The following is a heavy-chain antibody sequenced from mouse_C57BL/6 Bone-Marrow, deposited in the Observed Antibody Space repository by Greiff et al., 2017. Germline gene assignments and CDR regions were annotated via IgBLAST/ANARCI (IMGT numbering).Heavy chain of an antibody. CDR1: GYTFTSYW. CDR3: ARDYYGSSYDY. Sequence: QVQLQQPGAELVRPGTSVKLSCKASGYTFTSYWMHWVKQRPGQGLEWIGVIDPSDSYTNYNQKFKGKATLTVDTSSSTAYMQLSSLTSDDSAVYYCARDYYGSSYDYWGQGTTLTVSS. V-gene: IGHV1-59*01. D-gene: IGHD1-1*01. CDR2: IDPSDSYT. J-gene: IGHJ2*01.